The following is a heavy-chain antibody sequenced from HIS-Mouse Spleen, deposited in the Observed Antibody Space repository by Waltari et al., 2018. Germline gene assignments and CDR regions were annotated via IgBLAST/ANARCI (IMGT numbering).Heavy chain of an antibody. CDR2: IYYSGGT. CDR3: AREIPYSSSWYDWYFDL. Sequence: QLQLQESGPGLVKPSETLSLTCTVSGGSISSSSYYWGWIRQPPGKGLGWIGRIYYSGGTYYNPSLKSLVTISVDTSKNPFSLKLSSVTAADTAVYYCAREIPYSSSWYDWYFDLWGRGTLVTVSS. V-gene: IGHV4-39*07. J-gene: IGHJ2*01. CDR1: GGSISSSSYY. D-gene: IGHD6-13*01.